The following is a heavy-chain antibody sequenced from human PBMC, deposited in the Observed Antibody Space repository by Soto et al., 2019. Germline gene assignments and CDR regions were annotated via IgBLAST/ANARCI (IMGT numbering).Heavy chain of an antibody. CDR3: AKSVGGWNAMGEDIVVVVAAFYVYFDY. Sequence: EVQLLESGGGLVQPGGSLRLSCAASGFTFSSYAMSWVRQAPGKGLEWVSAISGSGGSTYYADSVKGRFTISRDNSKNSLYLQMNSLRAEDTAVYYCAKSVGGWNAMGEDIVVVVAAFYVYFDYWGQGTLVTVSS. D-gene: IGHD2-15*01. CDR1: GFTFSSYA. CDR2: ISGSGGST. J-gene: IGHJ4*02. V-gene: IGHV3-23*01.